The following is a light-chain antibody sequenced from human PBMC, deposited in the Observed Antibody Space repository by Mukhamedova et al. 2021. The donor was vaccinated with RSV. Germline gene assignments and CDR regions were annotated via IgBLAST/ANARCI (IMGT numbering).Light chain of an antibody. CDR3: QQYDSYPWT. Sequence: WYQRRVHGKAPKLLIYKASTLETGIPSRFSGSGSGTEFTLTISSLQPDDFSTYYCQQYDSYPWTFGQGTKVEI. CDR2: KAS. V-gene: IGKV1-5*03. J-gene: IGKJ1*01.